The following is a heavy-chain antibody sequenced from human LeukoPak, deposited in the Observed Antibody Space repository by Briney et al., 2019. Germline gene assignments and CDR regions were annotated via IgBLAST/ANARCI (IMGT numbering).Heavy chain of an antibody. CDR1: GFTFSSYW. J-gene: IGHJ6*03. D-gene: IGHD1-26*01. V-gene: IGHV3-74*01. CDR2: INSDGSST. CDR3: ARVGGSLHYYYYYYYMDV. Sequence: GGSLRLSCAASGFTFSSYWMHWVRQAPGKGLVWVSRINSDGSSTSYADSVKGRFTISRDNAKNTLYLQMNSLRAEDTAVYYCARVGGSLHYYYYYYYMDVWGKGTTVTISS.